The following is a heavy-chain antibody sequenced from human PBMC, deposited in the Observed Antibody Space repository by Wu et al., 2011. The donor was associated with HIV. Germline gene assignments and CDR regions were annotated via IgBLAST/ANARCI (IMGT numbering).Heavy chain of an antibody. D-gene: IGHD3-3*01. Sequence: QVQLVQSGVEVKKPGSSVNVSCKTSGGTFSNYAISWVRQAPGQGLEWMGGIIPIFGTPNYAQKFQGRVTITADKSTSTAYMELSSLRSEDTAVYYCARGIGDFYYYYYYMDVWGQRDHGHRLL. J-gene: IGHJ6*03. V-gene: IGHV1-69*06. CDR2: IIPIFGTP. CDR1: GGTFSNYA. CDR3: ARGIGDFYYYYYYMDV.